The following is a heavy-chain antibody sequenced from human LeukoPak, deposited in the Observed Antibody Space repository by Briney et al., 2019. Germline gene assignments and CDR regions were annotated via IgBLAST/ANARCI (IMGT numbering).Heavy chain of an antibody. Sequence: ASVKVSCKASGYTFTNYGITWVRQAPGQGLEWMGWISAHDGTRNYALRHEDRVTMTTDTSTSTAYMELRGLRSDDTAVYYCARRSTLYSSGRFYFDYWGQGTLVTVSS. J-gene: IGHJ4*02. CDR3: ARRSTLYSSGRFYFDY. V-gene: IGHV1-18*01. D-gene: IGHD6-19*01. CDR1: GYTFTNYG. CDR2: ISAHDGTR.